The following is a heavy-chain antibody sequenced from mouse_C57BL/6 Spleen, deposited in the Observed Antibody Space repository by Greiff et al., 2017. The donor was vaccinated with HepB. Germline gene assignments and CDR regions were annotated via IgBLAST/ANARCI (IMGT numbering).Heavy chain of an antibody. CDR1: GYTFTSYW. J-gene: IGHJ1*03. Sequence: QVQLQQPGAELVMPGASVKLSCKASGYTFTSYWMHWVKQRPGQGLEWIGEIDPSDSYTNYNQKFKGKSTLTVDKSSSTAYMQLSSLTSEDSAVYYCARRPITTVDWYFDVWGTGTTVTVSS. CDR2: IDPSDSYT. D-gene: IGHD1-1*01. CDR3: ARRPITTVDWYFDV. V-gene: IGHV1-69*01.